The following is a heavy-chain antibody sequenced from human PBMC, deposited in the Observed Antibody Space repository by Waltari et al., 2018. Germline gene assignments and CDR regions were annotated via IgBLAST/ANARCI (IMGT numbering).Heavy chain of an antibody. CDR1: GGSISSGSYY. Sequence: QVQLQESGPGLVKPSQTLSLTCTVSGGSISSGSYYWSWIRQPAGKGLEWLGRIYTSGSTNSVPSRKSRVTRSVDTSKNQFSLKLGSVTAADTAVYYCARRTETVPYYYYYGMDVWGQGTTVTVSS. J-gene: IGHJ6*02. CDR3: ARRTETVPYYYYYGMDV. V-gene: IGHV4-61*02. D-gene: IGHD6-6*01. CDR2: IYTSGST.